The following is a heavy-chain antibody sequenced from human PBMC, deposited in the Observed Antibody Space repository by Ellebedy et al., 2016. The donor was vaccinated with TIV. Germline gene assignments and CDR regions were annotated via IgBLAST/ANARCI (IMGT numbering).Heavy chain of an antibody. Sequence: GGSLRLXXAASGFTFASYAMNWVRQAPGKGLEWVSGITANGDRTFYADSVKGRFTVSRDNSDNTVYLTLNTLRAEDTALYYCAKDRYGAALNYFTSWGQGTLVTVSA. CDR1: GFTFASYA. CDR2: ITANGDRT. CDR3: AKDRYGAALNYFTS. J-gene: IGHJ4*02. V-gene: IGHV3-23*01. D-gene: IGHD4/OR15-4a*01.